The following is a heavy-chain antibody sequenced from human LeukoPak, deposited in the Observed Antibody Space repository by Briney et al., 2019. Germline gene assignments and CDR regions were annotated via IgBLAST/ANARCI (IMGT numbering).Heavy chain of an antibody. Sequence: SETLSLTCAVYGGSFSGYYWSWIRQPPGKGLEWIGEINHSGITNYNPSLKSRVTISVDTSKNQFSLKLSSVTAADTAMYYCARRGAVALLRWGQGTLVTVSS. V-gene: IGHV4-34*01. D-gene: IGHD6-19*01. CDR2: INHSGIT. CDR1: GGSFSGYY. CDR3: ARRGAVALLR. J-gene: IGHJ4*02.